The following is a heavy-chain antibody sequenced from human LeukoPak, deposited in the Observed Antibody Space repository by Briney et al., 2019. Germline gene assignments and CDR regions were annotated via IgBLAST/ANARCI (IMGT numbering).Heavy chain of an antibody. Sequence: GGSLTLSCAASEFTFSDYYMTCIRHSPGKGLEGVSYMSDRGRTIYYAACVKGRYTISRDNAKNFLYLQMNSLRAEDTAVYYCERAGREAAGTLAAPASYYYNGMDVWGQGTTVTVSS. CDR1: EFTFSDYY. CDR2: MSDRGRTI. V-gene: IGHV3-11*01. CDR3: ERAGREAAGTLAAPASYYYNGMDV. D-gene: IGHD3-10*01. J-gene: IGHJ6*02.